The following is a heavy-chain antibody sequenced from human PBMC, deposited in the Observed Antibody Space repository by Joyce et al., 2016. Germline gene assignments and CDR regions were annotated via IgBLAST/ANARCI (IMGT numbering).Heavy chain of an antibody. Sequence: QVQLVQSVAEVKKPGASVKVSCKASGYSFTDHYVHWVRQAPGQGLQWMGRINPYSGGTSYAQELQGRVTLTRDASSATAYMELSSLRSDDTAVYFCARGPMPPYAFDIWGQGTMVTVSS. V-gene: IGHV1-2*06. CDR3: ARGPMPPYAFDI. CDR1: GYSFTDHY. D-gene: IGHD2-2*01. J-gene: IGHJ3*02. CDR2: INPYSGGT.